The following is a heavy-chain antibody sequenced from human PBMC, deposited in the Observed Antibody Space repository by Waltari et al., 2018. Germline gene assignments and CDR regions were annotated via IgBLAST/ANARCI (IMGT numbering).Heavy chain of an antibody. CDR1: GYTFTSYA. CDR2: INAGNGNT. V-gene: IGHV1-3*01. CDR3: ARGPFSSGQLT. J-gene: IGHJ5*02. Sequence: QVQLVQSGAEVKKPGASVKVSCKASGYTFTSYAMHWVRQAPGQRLEWMGGINAGNGNTKYSQKFQGRVTITRDTSASTAYMELSSLRSEDTAVYYCARGPFSSGQLTWGQGTLVTVSS. D-gene: IGHD6-19*01.